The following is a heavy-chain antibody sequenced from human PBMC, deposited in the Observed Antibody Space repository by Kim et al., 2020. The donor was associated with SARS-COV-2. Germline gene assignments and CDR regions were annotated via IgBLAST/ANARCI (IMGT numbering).Heavy chain of an antibody. J-gene: IGHJ6*01. CDR2: IHHSGKT. Sequence: SETLSLTCTVSGGSISNYYWTWIRQPPGKGLEWIGYIHHSGKTNYNPSLNSRVTISLDTSKNQFSLILTSVTAADTAGYFCARDDSGWYNGYLDYNGRDVWGGGRTVTVS. CDR1: GGSISNYY. D-gene: IGHD6-19*01. V-gene: IGHV4-59*01. CDR3: ARDDSGWYNGYLDYNGRDV.